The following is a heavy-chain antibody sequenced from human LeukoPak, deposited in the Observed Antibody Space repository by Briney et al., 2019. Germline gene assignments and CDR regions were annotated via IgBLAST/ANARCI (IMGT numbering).Heavy chain of an antibody. CDR1: GGSFSGYY. Sequence: SETLSLTCAVYGGSFSGYYWSWIRQPPGKGLEWIGEINHSGSTNYNSSLKSRVTISVDTSKNQFSLKLSSVTAADTAVYYCARHSGGYYNWFDPWGQGTLVTVSS. J-gene: IGHJ5*02. D-gene: IGHD2-21*02. V-gene: IGHV4-34*01. CDR2: INHSGST. CDR3: ARHSGGYYNWFDP.